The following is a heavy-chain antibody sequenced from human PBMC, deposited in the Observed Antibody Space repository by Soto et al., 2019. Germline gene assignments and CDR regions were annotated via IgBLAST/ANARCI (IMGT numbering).Heavy chain of an antibody. D-gene: IGHD5-18*01. V-gene: IGHV4-61*01. CDR3: ARDIRGYSRAFDY. CDR1: GGSVSSASYY. Sequence: SETLSLTCTVSGGSVSSASYYWTWIRQSPGKGLEWIGYIYYNGSTNYNPSLKSRVTISVDTSKNLFSLKLTSVTAADTAVYYCARDIRGYSRAFDYCGQGNMVTVYS. J-gene: IGHJ4*02. CDR2: IYYNGST.